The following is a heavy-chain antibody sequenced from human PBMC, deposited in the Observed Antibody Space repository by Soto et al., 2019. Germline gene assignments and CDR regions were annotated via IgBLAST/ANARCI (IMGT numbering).Heavy chain of an antibody. V-gene: IGHV1-24*01. CDR2: FDPEDGET. Sequence: GASVKVSCKVSGYTLTELSMHWVRQAPGKGLEWMGGFDPEDGETIYAQKFQGRVTMTEDTSTDTAYMELSSLRSEDTAVHYCATCRIRYHSSGYYDGIYGMDVWGQGTTVTVSS. CDR3: ATCRIRYHSSGYYDGIYGMDV. D-gene: IGHD3-22*01. CDR1: GYTLTELS. J-gene: IGHJ6*02.